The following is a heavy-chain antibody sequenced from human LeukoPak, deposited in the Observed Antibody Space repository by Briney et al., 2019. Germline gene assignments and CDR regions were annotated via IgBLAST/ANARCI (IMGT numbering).Heavy chain of an antibody. CDR3: ARAHDGNYGRFDN. D-gene: IGHD1-7*01. CDR1: GFTFSSYW. Sequence: PGGSLRLSCAASGFTFSSYWMHWVRQAPGKGPVWVSRISPDGRSTTYADSVKGRFTISRDNAKNTLYLQMNSLSAEDTAVYYCARAHDGNYGRFDNWGQGTLVTVSS. V-gene: IGHV3-74*01. CDR2: ISPDGRST. J-gene: IGHJ4*02.